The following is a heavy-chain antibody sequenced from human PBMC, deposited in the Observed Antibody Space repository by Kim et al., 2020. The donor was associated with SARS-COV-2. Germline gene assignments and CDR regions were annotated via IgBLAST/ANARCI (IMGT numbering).Heavy chain of an antibody. V-gene: IGHV3-53*01. CDR1: GFTVVSNY. J-gene: IGHJ4*02. Sequence: GGSLRLSCAVSGFTVVSNYVSWVRQGPVKGLEWVSTISSGGDTKYADSVKGRFTISRDNSKNTLFLQMNSLRVEDTAKYYCARGGAPGYYRLPFSLWGQGTRVIVSS. CDR3: ARGGAPGYYRLPFSL. CDR2: ISSGGDT. D-gene: IGHD3-3*01.